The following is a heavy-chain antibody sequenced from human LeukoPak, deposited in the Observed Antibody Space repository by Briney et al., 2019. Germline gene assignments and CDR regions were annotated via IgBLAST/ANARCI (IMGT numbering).Heavy chain of an antibody. CDR2: ISWNSGSI. J-gene: IGHJ3*02. CDR3: AKDIGAKPGDDAFDI. D-gene: IGHD1-26*01. V-gene: IGHV3-9*03. Sequence: GRSLRLSCAASGFTFDDYAMHWVRQAPGKGLEWVSGISWNSGSIGYADSVKGRFTTSRDNAKNSLYLQMNSLRAEDMALYYCAKDIGAKPGDDAFDIWGQGTMVTVSS. CDR1: GFTFDDYA.